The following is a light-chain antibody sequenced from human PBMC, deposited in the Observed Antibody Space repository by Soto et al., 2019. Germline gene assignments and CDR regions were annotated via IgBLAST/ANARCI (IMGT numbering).Light chain of an antibody. V-gene: IGLV2-8*01. Sequence: QSALTQPPSASGSPGQSVAISCTGTASDIGGYTFVSLYQQHPGKAPKLLIYDVNTRPSGVPDRFSGSKSGNTASLTVSGLQAEDEAEYYCSAHGGTNPYVFGTGTKVTVL. CDR3: SAHGGTNPYV. J-gene: IGLJ1*01. CDR2: DVN. CDR1: ASDIGGYTF.